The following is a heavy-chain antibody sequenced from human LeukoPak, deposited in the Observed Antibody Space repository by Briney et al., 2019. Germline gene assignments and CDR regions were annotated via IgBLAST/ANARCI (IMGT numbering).Heavy chain of an antibody. J-gene: IGHJ4*02. CDR1: GGSISNYY. V-gene: IGHV4-59*08. CDR3: ARVHSGYDFGNRKYYYFDY. CDR2: IYYXGST. Sequence: SETLSLTCTVSGGSISNYYWSWIRQPPGXXLEWIGYIYYXGSTNYNTSLKSRVTLSVDTSKNQFSLKLSSVTAADTAVYYCARVHSGYDFGNRKYYYFDYWGQGTLVTVSS. D-gene: IGHD5-12*01.